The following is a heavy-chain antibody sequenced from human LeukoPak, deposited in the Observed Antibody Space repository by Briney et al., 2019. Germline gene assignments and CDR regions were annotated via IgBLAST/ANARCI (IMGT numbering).Heavy chain of an antibody. CDR1: GYTFTSYY. V-gene: IGHV1-46*01. D-gene: IGHD4-17*01. CDR2: INPSGGST. CDR3: ARDVTTVTTMVY. J-gene: IGHJ4*02. Sequence: AASVKVSCKASGYTFTSYYMHWVRQAPGQGLEWMGIINPSGGSTSYAQKFQGRVTMTRDMSTSTVYMELSSLRSEDTAVYYCARDVTTVTTMVYWGQGTLVTVSS.